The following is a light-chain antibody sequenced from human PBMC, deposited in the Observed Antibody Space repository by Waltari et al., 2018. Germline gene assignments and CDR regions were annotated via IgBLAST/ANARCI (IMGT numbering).Light chain of an antibody. CDR2: GTS. V-gene: IGKV3-20*01. CDR1: HSFSSDY. Sequence: EIVLTQSPGTLSLSPGDRATLSCRASHSFSSDYLAWYQQRPGQAPRLLISGTSSRATGIPDRFSGSGSRTDFTLTISRLEPEDFAVYYCLQYDTSPKTFGQGTKVDI. CDR3: LQYDTSPKT. J-gene: IGKJ1*01.